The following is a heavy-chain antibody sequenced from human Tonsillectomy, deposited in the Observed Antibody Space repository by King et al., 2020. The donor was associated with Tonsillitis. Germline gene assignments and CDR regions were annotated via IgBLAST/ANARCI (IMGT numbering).Heavy chain of an antibody. D-gene: IGHD5-24*01. V-gene: IGHV3-30-3*01. CDR3: ARGPFRDGYNLAY. CDR2: RSYDGSNK. CDR1: GFTFSTYA. J-gene: IGHJ4*02. Sequence: VQLVESGGGVVQPGRSLRLSCAASGFTFSTYAVHWVRQAPGKGLEWVAVRSYDGSNKYYADSVKGRFTISRDNSENTLYLQMNSLRAEDTAVYYCARGPFRDGYNLAYWGQGTLVTVSS.